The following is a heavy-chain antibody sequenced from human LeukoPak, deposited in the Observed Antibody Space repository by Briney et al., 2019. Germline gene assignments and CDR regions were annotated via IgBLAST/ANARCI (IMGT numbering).Heavy chain of an antibody. J-gene: IGHJ4*02. D-gene: IGHD3-3*01. CDR2: VHLNGRT. CDR1: GGSVISTNW. CDR3: AREGGFYRPLDY. Sequence: SETLPLTCGVSGGSVISTNWWTWVRQPPGKVLEWIGEVHLNGRTNYNPSLGSRLTMSVDLSENQVSLKLTSVTAADTAVYYCAREGGFYRPLDYSGQGTLVTVSS. V-gene: IGHV4-4*02.